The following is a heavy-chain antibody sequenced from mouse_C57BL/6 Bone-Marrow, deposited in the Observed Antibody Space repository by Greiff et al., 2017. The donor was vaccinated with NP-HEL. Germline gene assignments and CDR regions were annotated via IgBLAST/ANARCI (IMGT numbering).Heavy chain of an antibody. J-gene: IGHJ4*01. Sequence: EVKVIESGGGLVQPGGSLKLSCAASGIDFSRYWMSWVRRAPGKGLEWIGEINPDSSTINYAPSLKDKFIIARDNAKNTLYLQMSKVRSEDTALYYCARRVDGYYYAMDYWGQGTSVTVSS. CDR3: ARRVDGYYYAMDY. D-gene: IGHD2-3*01. CDR1: GIDFSRYW. V-gene: IGHV4-1*01. CDR2: INPDSSTI.